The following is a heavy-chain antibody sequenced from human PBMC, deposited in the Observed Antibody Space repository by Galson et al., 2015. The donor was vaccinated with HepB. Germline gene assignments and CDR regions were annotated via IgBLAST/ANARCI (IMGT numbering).Heavy chain of an antibody. CDR1: GFTFSNYA. D-gene: IGHD2-15*01. CDR2: ISGSGGST. J-gene: IGHJ4*02. V-gene: IGHV3-23*01. CDR3: AKGECSSGSCYRPVGY. Sequence: SLRLSCAPSGFTFSNYAMSWVRQAPGKGLEWVSGISGSGGSTYYADSVKGRLTISRDNSKNTLYLQMNSLRAEDTAVYYCAKGECSSGSCYRPVGYWGQGTLVTVSS.